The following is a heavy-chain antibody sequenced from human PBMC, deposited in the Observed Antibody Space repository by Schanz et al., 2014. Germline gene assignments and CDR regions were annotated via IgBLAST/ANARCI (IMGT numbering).Heavy chain of an antibody. CDR1: GFTFSDYY. J-gene: IGHJ6*02. V-gene: IGHV3-11*05. Sequence: QVYLVESGGDLVKPGGSLRLSCAASGFTFSDYYMAWIRQAPGKGLEWVSHISGSSIHKNYADSVKGRSSISRDNGETSVYLQINSLRVEDTAVYYCARFLARYQYYGVDVWGQGTTVIVSS. CDR2: ISGSSIHK. CDR3: ARFLARYQYYGVDV. D-gene: IGHD3-3*01.